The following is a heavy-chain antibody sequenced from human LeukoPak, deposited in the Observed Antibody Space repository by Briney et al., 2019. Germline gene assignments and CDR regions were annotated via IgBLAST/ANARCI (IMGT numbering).Heavy chain of an antibody. CDR3: ARDLDTAMVSRCGY. Sequence: GGSLRLSCAASRFTFSTYSMNWVRQAPGKGLEWVSSISSSSSYIYYADSVKGRFTISRDNAKNSLYLQMNSLRAEDTAVYYCARDLDTAMVSRCGYWGQGTLVTVSS. J-gene: IGHJ4*02. CDR1: RFTFSTYS. CDR2: ISSSSSYI. D-gene: IGHD5-18*01. V-gene: IGHV3-21*01.